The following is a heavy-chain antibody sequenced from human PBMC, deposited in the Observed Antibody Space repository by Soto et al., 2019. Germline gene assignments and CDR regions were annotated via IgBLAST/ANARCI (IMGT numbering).Heavy chain of an antibody. D-gene: IGHD6-6*01. V-gene: IGHV3-74*01. CDR2: INSDGRST. CDR1: GFTFRSYW. Sequence: EVQLVESGGGLVQPGGSLRLSCAASGFTFRSYWMQWVRQAPGKGLVWVSWINSDGRSTSYADSVKGRFTISRDKAKNTLYLKMNSLRAEDTAVYYCASGGSSLNFDSWGQGNLVTVSS. J-gene: IGHJ4*02. CDR3: ASGGSSLNFDS.